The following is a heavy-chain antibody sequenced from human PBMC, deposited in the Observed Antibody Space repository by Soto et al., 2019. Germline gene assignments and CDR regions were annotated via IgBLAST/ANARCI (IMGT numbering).Heavy chain of an antibody. CDR1: GGTFSSYT. Sequence: QVQLVQSGAEVKKPGSSVKVSCKASGGTFSSYTISWVRQAPGQGLEWMGRIIPILGIANYAQKFQGRVTITADKATSTADMELSSLRSEDTAVYYCAGDDYGDYPYSYYCHGMDVWGQGTPVTVSS. CDR2: IIPILGIA. CDR3: AGDDYGDYPYSYYCHGMDV. D-gene: IGHD4-17*01. J-gene: IGHJ6*02. V-gene: IGHV1-69*02.